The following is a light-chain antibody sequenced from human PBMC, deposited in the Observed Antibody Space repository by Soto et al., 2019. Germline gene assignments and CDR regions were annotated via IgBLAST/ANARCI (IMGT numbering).Light chain of an antibody. CDR3: AAWDDRRSVA. Sequence: SVLTQPPSASGTPGQRVSISCSGSSSNIGTNYVYWYQQLPGTSPKLLIYNNNQRPSGVPDRFSGSKSGTSASLAISGLRSEDEADYYCAAWDDRRSVAFGGGTKLTVL. V-gene: IGLV1-47*02. CDR2: NNN. J-gene: IGLJ2*01. CDR1: SSNIGTNY.